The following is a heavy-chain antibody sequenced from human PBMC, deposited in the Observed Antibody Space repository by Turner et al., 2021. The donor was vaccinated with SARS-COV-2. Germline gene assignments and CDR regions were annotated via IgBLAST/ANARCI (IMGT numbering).Heavy chain of an antibody. CDR2: IIPILGIV. Sequence: QVQLVQSGAEVKKPGSSVKVSCKASGGTFSSYAISWVRQAPGQGLEWMGGIIPILGIVNYAQKFQGRVTISADKSTSTAYMELSSLRSEDTAVYYCARGATMVRGVIMEPHYYYYGMDVWGQGTTVTVSS. CDR3: ARGATMVRGVIMEPHYYYYGMDV. V-gene: IGHV1-69*10. J-gene: IGHJ6*02. CDR1: GGTFSSYA. D-gene: IGHD3-10*01.